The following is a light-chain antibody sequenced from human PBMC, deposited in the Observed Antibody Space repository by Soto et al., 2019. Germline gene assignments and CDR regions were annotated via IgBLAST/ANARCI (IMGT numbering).Light chain of an antibody. CDR1: SSNIGAGYD. V-gene: IGLV1-40*01. CDR2: VNN. CDR3: QSYDSSLSAVV. Sequence: QSVLTQPPSVSGAPGQRVTISCTGSSSNIGAGYDVHWYQQLLGTAPKLLIYVNNNRPSGVPDRFSGSKSGTSASLAITGLQAEDEADYYCQSYDSSLSAVVFGGGTKVTVL. J-gene: IGLJ2*01.